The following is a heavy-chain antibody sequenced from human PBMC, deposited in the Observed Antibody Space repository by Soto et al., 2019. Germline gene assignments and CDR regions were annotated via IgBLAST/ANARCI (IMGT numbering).Heavy chain of an antibody. CDR3: AKEGSARYSRASFDF. D-gene: IGHD6-19*01. V-gene: IGHV3-23*01. J-gene: IGHJ3*01. CDR1: GFTFSNYA. Sequence: EVHLLESGGGLVQPGGSLRLSCAASGFTFSNYAMNWVRQAPGKGLEWVSVISGRGDSTDYADSVKGRFTISRDNSKNTLYLQMNSLRVDDTAVYYCAKEGSARYSRASFDFWGHGTMVTFSS. CDR2: ISGRGDST.